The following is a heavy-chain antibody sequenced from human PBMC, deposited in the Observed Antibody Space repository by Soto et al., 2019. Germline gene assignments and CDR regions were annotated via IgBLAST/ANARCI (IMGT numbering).Heavy chain of an antibody. CDR1: GFAFNTYD. Sequence: QVLLVESGGGVVQPGRSLRLSCAASGFAFNTYDIHWVRQAPGKGLEWVALISYDGSHEYYADSVKGRFTISRDNSKNALVLQMNSLKTEATAVYYCAKGYCSGGSCWATIGFDYWGQGTLVTVSS. D-gene: IGHD2-15*01. CDR2: ISYDGSHE. CDR3: AKGYCSGGSCWATIGFDY. V-gene: IGHV3-30*18. J-gene: IGHJ4*02.